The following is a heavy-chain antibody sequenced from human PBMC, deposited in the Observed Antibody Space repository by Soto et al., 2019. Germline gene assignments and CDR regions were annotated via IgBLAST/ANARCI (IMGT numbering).Heavy chain of an antibody. V-gene: IGHV1-69*01. J-gene: IGHJ5*02. Sequence: QVQLVQSGAEVKKPGSSVKVSCKASGGTFSSYAISWVRQAPGQGLEWMGGIIPIFGTANYAQKLQGRVKITADESTSTAYMELSSLRSEDTAVYYCARDRAWGDLPSQLGWFEPWGQGTLLTVSS. CDR3: ARDRAWGDLPSQLGWFEP. CDR2: IIPIFGTA. CDR1: GGTFSSYA. D-gene: IGHD1-1*01.